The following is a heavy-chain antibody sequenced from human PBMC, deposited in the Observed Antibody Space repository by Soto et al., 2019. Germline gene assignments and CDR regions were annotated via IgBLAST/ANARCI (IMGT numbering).Heavy chain of an antibody. CDR3: ARDRAAGGY. CDR2: ISSGGSTT. Sequence: EVQLVESGGGLAQPGGSLRLSCVASGFSFSDYEMNWVRQAPGKGPEWVAYISSGGSTTHYADSVRGRFTVSRDNARKSLYLQMNTLSVGDTALYYCARDRAAGGYWGQGTLVTVSS. V-gene: IGHV3-48*03. J-gene: IGHJ4*02. D-gene: IGHD6-13*01. CDR1: GFSFSDYE.